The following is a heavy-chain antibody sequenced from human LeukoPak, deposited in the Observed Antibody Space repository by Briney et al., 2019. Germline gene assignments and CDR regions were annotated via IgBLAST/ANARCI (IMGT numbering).Heavy chain of an antibody. D-gene: IGHD2-8*01. V-gene: IGHV5-51*01. Sequence: GESLKISCKGSGYSFTSYWIGWVRQMPGKGLEWMGIIYPGDSDTRYSPSFQGQVTISADKSISTAYLQWSSLKASDTAMYYCASTKRYGQPLDYYMDVWGKGTTVTVSS. CDR3: ASTKRYGQPLDYYMDV. CDR1: GYSFTSYW. CDR2: IYPGDSDT. J-gene: IGHJ6*03.